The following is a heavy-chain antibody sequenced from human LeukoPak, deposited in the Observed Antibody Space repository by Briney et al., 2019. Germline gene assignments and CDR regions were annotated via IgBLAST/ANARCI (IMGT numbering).Heavy chain of an antibody. D-gene: IGHD1-26*01. V-gene: IGHV1-69*13. J-gene: IGHJ5*02. CDR3: ARESYRNSGHIEVHWFDP. CDR1: GGTFSSYA. CDR2: IIPIFGTA. Sequence: SVKVSCKASGGTFSSYAISWVRQAPGQGLEWMGGIIPIFGTANYAQKFQGRVTITADESTSTAYMELSSLRSEDTAVYYCARESYRNSGHIEVHWFDPWGQGTLVTVSS.